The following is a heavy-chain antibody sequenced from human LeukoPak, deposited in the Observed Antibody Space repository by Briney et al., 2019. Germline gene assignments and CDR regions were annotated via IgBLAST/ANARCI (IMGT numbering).Heavy chain of an antibody. Sequence: ASVKVSCKTSGYIFTDYYIHWVRQAPGQGLAWMGWIRPSRGGTHFAQKFQGRVTMTSDTPISTVYMELSSLRFDDTAIYFCARMGDSGSQVILHSWYFDLWGRGTLVTVSS. J-gene: IGHJ2*01. CDR2: IRPSRGGT. V-gene: IGHV1-2*02. D-gene: IGHD1-26*01. CDR1: GYIFTDYY. CDR3: ARMGDSGSQVILHSWYFDL.